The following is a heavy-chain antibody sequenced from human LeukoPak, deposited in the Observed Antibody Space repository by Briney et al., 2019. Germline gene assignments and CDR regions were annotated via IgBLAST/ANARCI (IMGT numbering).Heavy chain of an antibody. CDR3: AREDYGSGSYYNLPRWFDP. CDR1: GYTFTGYY. J-gene: IGHJ5*02. V-gene: IGHV1-2*02. D-gene: IGHD3-10*01. Sequence: GASVKVSCKASGYTFTGYYMHWVRQAPGQGLEWMGWINPNSGGTNYAQKFQGRVTMTRDTSISTAYIELSRLRSDDTAVYYCAREDYGSGSYYNLPRWFDPWGQGTLVTVSS. CDR2: INPNSGGT.